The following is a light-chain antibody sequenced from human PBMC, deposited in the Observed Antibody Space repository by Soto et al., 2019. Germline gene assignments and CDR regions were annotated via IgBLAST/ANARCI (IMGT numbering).Light chain of an antibody. CDR1: QGINSY. V-gene: IGKV1-6*01. CDR3: QQDDIYPWT. J-gene: IGKJ1*01. CDR2: AAS. Sequence: IQLTQSPSSRAASVVDRVTITCRARQGINSYLDWYQQKPGKAPKLLIYAASTLQSGVPSRFSGSGSGTEFTLTIYSLQPEDFATYYCQQDDIYPWTFGQGTKVDIK.